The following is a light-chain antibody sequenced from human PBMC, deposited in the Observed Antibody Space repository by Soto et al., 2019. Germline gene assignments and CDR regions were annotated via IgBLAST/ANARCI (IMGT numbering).Light chain of an antibody. V-gene: IGKV1-39*01. J-gene: IGKJ5*01. CDR1: QSISSY. Sequence: DIQMTQSPSSLSASVGDRVTITCRASQSISSYLNWYQQKPGKAPKLLIYAASSLQSGVPSRFSGSGSRTDFTITISSLQPEDFATYYCQQSYSTPSTFGQGTRLEIK. CDR3: QQSYSTPST. CDR2: AAS.